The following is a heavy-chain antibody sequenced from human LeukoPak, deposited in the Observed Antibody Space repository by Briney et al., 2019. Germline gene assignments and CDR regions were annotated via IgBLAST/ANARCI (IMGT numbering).Heavy chain of an antibody. Sequence: SETLSLTCSASGTSITSDYWTWIRQSPGKGLEWIGYVYYSGSSTYNPSLKSRVTISMDTSMNQSSLKLNSVTAADTAVYYCARGYAYMDVWGKGTTVTVSS. V-gene: IGHV4-59*01. CDR3: ARGYAYMDV. J-gene: IGHJ6*03. CDR1: GTSITSDY. D-gene: IGHD1-1*01. CDR2: VYYSGSS.